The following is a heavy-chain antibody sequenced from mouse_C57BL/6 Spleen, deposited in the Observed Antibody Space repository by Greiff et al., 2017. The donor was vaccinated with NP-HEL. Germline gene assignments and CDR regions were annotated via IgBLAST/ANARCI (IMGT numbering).Heavy chain of an antibody. J-gene: IGHJ3*01. CDR2: ISSGSSTI. V-gene: IGHV5-17*01. Sequence: DVQLVESGGGLVKPGGSLKLSCAASGFTFSDYGMHWVRQAPEKGLEWVAYISSGSSTIYYADTVKGRFTISRDNAKNTLFLQMTSLGSEDTAMYYCARDGSTWFAYWGQGTLVTVSA. D-gene: IGHD1-1*01. CDR1: GFTFSDYG. CDR3: ARDGSTWFAY.